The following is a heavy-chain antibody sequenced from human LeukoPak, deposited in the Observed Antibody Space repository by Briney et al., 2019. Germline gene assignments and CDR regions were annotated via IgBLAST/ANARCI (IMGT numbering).Heavy chain of an antibody. V-gene: IGHV4-30-2*01. Sequence: KPSETLSLTCAVSGASISSGGYSWSWIRQPPGKGLEWIGYIYHSGSTYYNPSLKSRVTISVDRSKNQFSLKLSSVTAADTAVYYCARGVPAVDYWGQGTLVTVSS. CDR2: IYHSGST. CDR1: GASISSGGYS. D-gene: IGHD2-2*01. CDR3: ARGVPAVDY. J-gene: IGHJ4*02.